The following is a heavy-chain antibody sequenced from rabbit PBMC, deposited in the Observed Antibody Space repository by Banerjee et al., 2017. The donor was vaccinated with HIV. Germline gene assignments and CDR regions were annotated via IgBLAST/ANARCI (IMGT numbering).Heavy chain of an antibody. Sequence: QEQVEESGGDLVKPEGSLTLTCTASGFSFSNSYWVCWVRQAPGKGLEWIACIDTSSGHTYYASWAKGRFTISKTSSTTVTLQMTSLTAADTATHFCARGIYSGYGYVPYFNLWGPGTLVTVS. CDR2: IDTSSGHT. J-gene: IGHJ4*01. V-gene: IGHV1S45*01. CDR1: GFSFSNSYW. CDR3: ARGIYSGYGYVPYFNL. D-gene: IGHD6-1*01.